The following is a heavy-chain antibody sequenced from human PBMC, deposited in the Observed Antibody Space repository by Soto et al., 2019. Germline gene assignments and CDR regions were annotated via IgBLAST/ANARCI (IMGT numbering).Heavy chain of an antibody. CDR3: ARESVSGTYRFDS. V-gene: IGHV4-4*07. J-gene: IGHJ4*02. CDR2: IHDTGRT. CDR1: GDSLSTYY. Sequence: QVQLQESGPGLVRPSETLSLTCTVSGDSLSTYYWSWIRQPAGERLEWIGRIHDTGRTNYNPSLKSRVTMSVDTSKNQFSLRVSSVTAAATAVYYCARESVSGTYRFDSWGQGTLVTVSS. D-gene: IGHD3-16*02.